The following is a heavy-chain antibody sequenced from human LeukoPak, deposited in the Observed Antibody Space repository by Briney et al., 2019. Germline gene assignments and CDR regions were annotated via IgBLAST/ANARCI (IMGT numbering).Heavy chain of an antibody. CDR2: ISYDGSNK. D-gene: IGHD3-16*01. CDR3: ARETSQKGAHYMDV. J-gene: IGHJ6*03. CDR1: GFTFSSYA. Sequence: GGSLRLSCAASGFTFSSYAMHWVRQAPGKGLEWVAVISYDGSNKYYADSVKGRFTISRDNSKNTLYLQMNSLRAEDTAVYYCARETSQKGAHYMDVWGKGTTVTISS. V-gene: IGHV3-30*04.